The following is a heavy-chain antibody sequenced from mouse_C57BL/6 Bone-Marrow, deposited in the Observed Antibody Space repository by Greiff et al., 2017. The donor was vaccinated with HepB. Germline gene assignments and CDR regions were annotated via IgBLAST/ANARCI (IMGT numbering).Heavy chain of an antibody. CDR1: GFNIKDDY. D-gene: IGHD2-3*01. CDR2: IDPENGDT. V-gene: IGHV14-4*01. CDR3: TAYDALRDY. J-gene: IGHJ2*01. Sequence: EVQLQQSGAELVRPGASVKLSCTASGFNIKDDYMHWVKQRPEQGLEWIGWIDPENGDTEYASKFQGKATITAEPSSNTAYLQLSSLTSEDAAVYYCTAYDALRDYWGQGTALTVSS.